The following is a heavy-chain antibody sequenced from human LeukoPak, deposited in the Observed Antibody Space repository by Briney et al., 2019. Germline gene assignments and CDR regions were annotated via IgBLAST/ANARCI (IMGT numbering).Heavy chain of an antibody. V-gene: IGHV4-39*01. D-gene: IGHD3-9*01. J-gene: IGHJ6*04. CDR2: IYYSGST. CDR3: ARRVANWLSPFVDV. CDR1: GGSISSSSYY. Sequence: SETLSLTCTVSGGSISSSSYYWGWIRQPPGKGLEWIGSIYYSGSTYYNPSLKSRVTISVDTSKNQFSLKLSSVTAADTAVYYCARRVANWLSPFVDVWGKGTTVTVSS.